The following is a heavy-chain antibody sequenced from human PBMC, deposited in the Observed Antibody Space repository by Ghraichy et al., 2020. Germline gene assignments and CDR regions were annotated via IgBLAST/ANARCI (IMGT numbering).Heavy chain of an antibody. CDR3: ARGTSDFWSGYAD. Sequence: GESLNISCAASRFTFYTKAMYWVRQAPGKGLQWVSGITGASGATFLADSVKGRFSISRDNSESTLYLQMHSLRTEDTAIYYCARGTSDFWSGYADWGQGTLVTVS. CDR1: RFTFYTKA. J-gene: IGHJ4*02. CDR2: ITGASGAT. D-gene: IGHD3-3*01. V-gene: IGHV3-23*01.